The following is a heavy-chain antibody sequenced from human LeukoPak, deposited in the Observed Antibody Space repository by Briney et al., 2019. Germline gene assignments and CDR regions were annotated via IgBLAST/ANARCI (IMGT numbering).Heavy chain of an antibody. CDR2: ISSSGSTI. CDR1: GFTFSSYA. CDR3: ARARNYYDGSGHYYYFDY. Sequence: GGSLRLSCAASGFTFSSYAMHWVRQAPGKGLEWVSNISSSGSTIYYADSVKGRFTISRDNAKNSLYLQMNSLRAEDTAVYYSARARNYYDGSGHYYYFDYWGQGTLVTVSS. D-gene: IGHD3-22*01. V-gene: IGHV3-48*04. J-gene: IGHJ4*02.